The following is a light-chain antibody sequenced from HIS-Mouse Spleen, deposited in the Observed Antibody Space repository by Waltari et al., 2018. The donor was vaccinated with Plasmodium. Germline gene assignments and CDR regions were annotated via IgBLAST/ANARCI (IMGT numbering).Light chain of an antibody. Sequence: SYELTQPPSVSVSPGQPARITCSGDALPNNYASWYQQKSGQAPLLVIYEDSKRPSGIPERFSGSSSGTMATLTISGAQVEDEADYYCYSTDSSGNHRVFGGGTKLTVL. CDR2: EDS. J-gene: IGLJ3*02. CDR3: YSTDSSGNHRV. V-gene: IGLV3-10*01. CDR1: ALPNNY.